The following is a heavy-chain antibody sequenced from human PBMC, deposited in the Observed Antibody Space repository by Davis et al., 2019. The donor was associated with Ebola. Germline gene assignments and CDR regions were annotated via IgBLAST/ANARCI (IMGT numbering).Heavy chain of an antibody. D-gene: IGHD5-18*01. V-gene: IGHV3-23*01. J-gene: IGHJ4*02. Sequence: GGSLRLSCAASGFTFSSYAMSWVRQAPGKGLEWVSAISGSGDSTYYADSVKGRFTISRDDAKDSLYLQMHSLRAEDTAVYYCTRGYGWTDYWGQGTLVTVSS. CDR3: TRGYGWTDY. CDR2: ISGSGDST. CDR1: GFTFSSYA.